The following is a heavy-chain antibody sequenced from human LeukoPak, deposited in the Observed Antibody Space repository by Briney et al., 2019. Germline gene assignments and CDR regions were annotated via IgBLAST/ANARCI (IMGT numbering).Heavy chain of an antibody. CDR2: IRSSGTTI. CDR3: ARDRGAVTDVFDY. CDR1: GFTFSDYY. Sequence: PGGSLRRSGVASGFTFSDYYMSWIRQAPGKGLEWVSYIRSSGTTIHYADSVKGRFTISRDKAKNSLYLQVNSLRAEDTAVYYCARDRGAVTDVFDYWGQGTLVTVSS. J-gene: IGHJ4*02. V-gene: IGHV3-11*04. D-gene: IGHD6-19*01.